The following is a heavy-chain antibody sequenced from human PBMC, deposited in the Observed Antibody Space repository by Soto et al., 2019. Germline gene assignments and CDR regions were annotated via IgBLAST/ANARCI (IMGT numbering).Heavy chain of an antibody. D-gene: IGHD2-21*01. J-gene: IGHJ4*02. V-gene: IGHV1-69*01. CDR3: ARGGDGYNFGAVY. CDR2: IIPKLGSA. CDR1: GGGNLRDYR. Sequence: QVQLVQSGAEVKEPGSSVKVSCKASGGGNLRDYRTTWVRRAPGQGLEWMGGIIPKLGSANYAQNFQGRGTITADESTNTGDRELRSLRSDDTAVYYGARGGDGYNFGAVYGGQGTPVTVSS.